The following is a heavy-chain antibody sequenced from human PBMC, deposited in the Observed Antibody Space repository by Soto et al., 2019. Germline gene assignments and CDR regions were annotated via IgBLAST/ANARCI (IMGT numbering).Heavy chain of an antibody. Sequence: PGGSLRLSCAASGFTFSSYSMNWVRQAPGKGLEWVSSISSSSSYIYYADSVKGRFTISRDNAKNSLYLQMNSLRAEDTAVYYCARVLGSVQPPGELDYYYYYGMDVWGQGTTVTVSS. CDR2: ISSSSSYI. V-gene: IGHV3-21*01. CDR1: GFTFSSYS. J-gene: IGHJ6*02. D-gene: IGHD3-10*01. CDR3: ARVLGSVQPPGELDYYYYYGMDV.